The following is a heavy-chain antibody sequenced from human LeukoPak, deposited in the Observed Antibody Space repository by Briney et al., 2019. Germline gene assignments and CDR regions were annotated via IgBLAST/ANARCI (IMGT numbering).Heavy chain of an antibody. CDR3: ARTTSFTASGYDY. CDR1: GYTFIGYY. D-gene: IGHD6-25*01. V-gene: IGHV1-2*02. CDR2: INPNSGGT. Sequence: ASVKVSCKASGYTFIGYYIHWVRQAPGQGLEWMGWINPNSGGTDFAQRFQGRVTITRDTSISTSYMELRSLRSDDTAVYFCARTTSFTASGYDYWGQGTLVTVSS. J-gene: IGHJ4*02.